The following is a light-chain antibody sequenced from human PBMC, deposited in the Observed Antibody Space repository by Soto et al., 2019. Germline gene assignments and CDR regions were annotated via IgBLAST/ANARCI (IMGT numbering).Light chain of an antibody. CDR3: AAWDDSLSYV. Sequence: QSALTQPPSASGSPGQSVTISCTGTSSDVGGYNFVSWYQQHPGKAPKLMIYEVNKRPSGVPDRFSGSKSGNTASLTVSGLQAEDEADYYCAAWDDSLSYVFGIGTKLTVL. J-gene: IGLJ1*01. V-gene: IGLV2-8*01. CDR1: SSDVGGYNF. CDR2: EVN.